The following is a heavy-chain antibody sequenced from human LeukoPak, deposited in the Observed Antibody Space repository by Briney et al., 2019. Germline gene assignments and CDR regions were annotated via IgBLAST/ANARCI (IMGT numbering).Heavy chain of an antibody. Sequence: YPSETLSLTCTVSGGSISSDFNYWGWIRQPPGKGLEWIGRISSSGSTNYNPSLKSRVTISVDTSKNQFSLKLSSVTAADTAVYFCARGPYSYDSSGAFDIWGQGTMVTVSS. CDR1: GGSISSDFNY. D-gene: IGHD3-22*01. J-gene: IGHJ3*02. CDR3: ARGPYSYDSSGAFDI. CDR2: ISSSGST. V-gene: IGHV4-39*07.